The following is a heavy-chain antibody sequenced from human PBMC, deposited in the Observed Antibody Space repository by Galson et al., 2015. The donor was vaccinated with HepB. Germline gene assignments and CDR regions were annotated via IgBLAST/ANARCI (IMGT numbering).Heavy chain of an antibody. Sequence: SVKVSCKASGYTFTSYAMHWVRQAPGQRLEWMGWINAGNGNTKYSQKFQGRVTITRDTSASTAYMELSSLRSEDTAVYYCARAYSGYDPTDYWGQGTLVTVSS. J-gene: IGHJ4*02. D-gene: IGHD5-12*01. CDR3: ARAYSGYDPTDY. CDR2: INAGNGNT. V-gene: IGHV1-3*01. CDR1: GYTFTSYA.